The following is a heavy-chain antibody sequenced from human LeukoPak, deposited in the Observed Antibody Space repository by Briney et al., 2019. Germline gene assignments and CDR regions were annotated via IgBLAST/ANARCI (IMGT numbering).Heavy chain of an antibody. Sequence: GSVKLSCVGSGFNFNIYGMHWVRQAPGKGLEWVAFIRYDGIKKYYTDSVKGQLTVSRDNSKNTLYLQMDGLGPEDTAVYYCAKDFQPYGDYFYPRDFWGQGTQVTVSS. CDR2: IRYDGIKK. CDR1: GFNFNIYG. J-gene: IGHJ4*02. D-gene: IGHD4-17*01. CDR3: AKDFQPYGDYFYPRDF. V-gene: IGHV3-30*02.